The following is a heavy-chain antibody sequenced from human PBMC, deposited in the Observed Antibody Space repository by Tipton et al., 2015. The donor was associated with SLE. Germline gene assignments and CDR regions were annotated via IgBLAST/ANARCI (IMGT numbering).Heavy chain of an antibody. CDR3: ARHQGNPLFDY. J-gene: IGHJ4*02. CDR2: IYDSGST. Sequence: TLSLTCAVSGGSISSGYWWSWVRQPPGKGLEWIGEIYDSGSTNYNPSLKSRVTISVDKSTNQFSLSLNSVTAEDTAVYYCARHQGNPLFDYWGQGALVTVSA. CDR1: GGSISSGYW. V-gene: IGHV4-4*02.